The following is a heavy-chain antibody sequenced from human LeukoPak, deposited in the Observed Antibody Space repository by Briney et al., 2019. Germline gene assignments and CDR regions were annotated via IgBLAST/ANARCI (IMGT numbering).Heavy chain of an antibody. D-gene: IGHD2-15*01. Sequence: PSETLSLTCSVSGGSISGYYWSWIRQPPGQGLEWIGYIYYSGSTNYNPSLKSRVIISRDTSKNQFSLNLSSVTAADTAVYYCAREPCSGGSCCGYWFDPWGQGTLVTVSS. CDR3: AREPCSGGSCCGYWFDP. CDR2: IYYSGST. J-gene: IGHJ5*02. V-gene: IGHV4-59*12. CDR1: GGSISGYY.